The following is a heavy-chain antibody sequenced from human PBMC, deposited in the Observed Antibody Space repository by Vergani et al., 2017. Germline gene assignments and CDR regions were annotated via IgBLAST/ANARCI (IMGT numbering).Heavy chain of an antibody. CDR2: INSDGSST. V-gene: IGHV3-74*01. D-gene: IGHD5-12*01. Sequence: EVQLVESGGGLVQPGGSLRLSCAASGFTFSSYWMHWVRQAPGKGLVWVSRINSDGSSTSYADSVKGRFTISRDNAKKTLYLQMNSLRADETAVYYCAIERAIGATDGMDVWGQGTTVTVSS. J-gene: IGHJ6*02. CDR3: AIERAIGATDGMDV. CDR1: GFTFSSYW.